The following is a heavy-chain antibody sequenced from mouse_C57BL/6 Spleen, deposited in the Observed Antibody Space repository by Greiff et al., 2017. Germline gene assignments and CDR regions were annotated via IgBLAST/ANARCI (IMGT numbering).Heavy chain of an antibody. CDR2: IYPGGGYT. V-gene: IGHV1-63*01. D-gene: IGHD1-1*01. J-gene: IGHJ2*01. CDR1: GYTFTNYW. CDR3: ARSLGIYYYGSSYGYFDY. Sequence: QVQLQQSGAELVRPGTSVKMSCKASGYTFTNYWIGWAKQRPGHGLEWIGDIYPGGGYTNYNEKFKGKATLTADKSSSTAYMQFSSLTSEGSAIYYGARSLGIYYYGSSYGYFDYWGQGTTLTVSS.